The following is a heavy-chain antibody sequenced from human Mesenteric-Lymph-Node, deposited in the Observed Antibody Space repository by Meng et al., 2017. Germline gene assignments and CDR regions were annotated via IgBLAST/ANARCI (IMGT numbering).Heavy chain of an antibody. CDR3: ARSDDSSGYYYVPFDY. CDR1: GYTFTGYY. CDR2: INPNSGGT. D-gene: IGHD3-22*01. J-gene: IGHJ4*02. V-gene: IGHV1-2*06. Sequence: ASVKVSCKASGYTFTGYYMHWVRQAPGQGLEWMGRINPNSGGTNYAQKFQGRVTMTRDTSISTAYMELSRLRSDDTAVYYCARSDDSSGYYYVPFDYWGQGTLVTVSS.